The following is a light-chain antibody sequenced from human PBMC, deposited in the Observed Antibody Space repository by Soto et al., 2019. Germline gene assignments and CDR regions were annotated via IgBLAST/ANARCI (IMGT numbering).Light chain of an antibody. Sequence: QSALTQPRSVSGSPGQSVTISCTGTSSDVGAYNFVSWYQQHPGRVPKLMIYDVSRRPSGVPDRFSGSKSGNTASLTISGLQADDEADYYCCSYAGSYTLVFGGGTKL. V-gene: IGLV2-11*01. CDR3: CSYAGSYTLV. CDR1: SSDVGAYNF. CDR2: DVS. J-gene: IGLJ3*02.